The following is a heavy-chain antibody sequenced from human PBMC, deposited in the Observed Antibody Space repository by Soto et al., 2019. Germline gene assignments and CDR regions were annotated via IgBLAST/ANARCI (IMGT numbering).Heavy chain of an antibody. CDR3: AIDGKEDVGSWYGDYGMDV. J-gene: IGHJ6*02. D-gene: IGHD6-13*01. V-gene: IGHV1-2*04. CDR1: GYTFTGYY. CDR2: INPNSGGT. Sequence: ASVKVSCKASGYTFTGYYMHWVLQAPGPGLEWMGWINPNSGGTNYAQKFQGWVTMTRDTSISTAYMELSRLKSDGTAVYYCAIDGKEDVGSWYGDYGMDVWGQETTVTVSS.